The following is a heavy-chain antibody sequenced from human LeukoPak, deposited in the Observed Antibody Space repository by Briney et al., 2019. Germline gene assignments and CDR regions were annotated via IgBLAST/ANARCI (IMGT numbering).Heavy chain of an antibody. J-gene: IGHJ6*03. CDR2: IYYSGST. D-gene: IGHD4-17*01. V-gene: IGHV4-39*01. Sequence: PSETLSLTCTVSGGSISSSSYYWGWIRQPPGKGLEWIGSIYYSGSTYYNPSLKSRVTISVDTSKNQFSLKLSSVTAADTAVYYCARQTLRLYYYYYCMDVWGKGTTVTVSS. CDR3: ARQTLRLYYYYYCMDV. CDR1: GGSISSSSYY.